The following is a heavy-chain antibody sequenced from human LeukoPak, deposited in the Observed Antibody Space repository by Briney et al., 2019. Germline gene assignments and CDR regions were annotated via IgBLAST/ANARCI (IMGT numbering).Heavy chain of an antibody. Sequence: GGSLRLSCAASGFTFSGYAMSWVRQAPGKGLEWVSSISSSSSYIYYADSVKGRFTISRDNAKNSLYLQMNSLRAEDTAVYYCARDLITMTKTFDYWGQGTLVTVSS. V-gene: IGHV3-21*01. J-gene: IGHJ4*02. CDR2: ISSSSSYI. D-gene: IGHD3-22*01. CDR1: GFTFSGYA. CDR3: ARDLITMTKTFDY.